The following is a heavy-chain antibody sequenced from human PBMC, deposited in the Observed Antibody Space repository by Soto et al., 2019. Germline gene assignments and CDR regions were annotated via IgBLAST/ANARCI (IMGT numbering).Heavy chain of an antibody. CDR3: ARAVIEVVGAIRWFDP. Sequence: GGSLRLSCTASGLPYSRHWKHWVGEDPEKGPVWVSRIKGDGTSTDYADSVKGRFTIARDNAKNTLYLQMNSLTAEDTAVYCFARAVIEVVGAIRWFDPRGQGTLVTVSS. J-gene: IGHJ5*02. CDR1: GLPYSRHW. CDR2: IKGDGTST. V-gene: IGHV3-74*01. D-gene: IGHD3-22*01.